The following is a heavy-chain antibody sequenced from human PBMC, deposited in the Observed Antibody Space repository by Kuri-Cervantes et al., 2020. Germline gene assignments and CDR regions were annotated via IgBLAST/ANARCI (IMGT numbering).Heavy chain of an antibody. CDR1: GFTFDDYA. J-gene: IGHJ6*02. V-gene: IGHV3-9*01. CDR2: ISWNSGSI. Sequence: GGSLRLSCAASGFTFDDYAMHWVRQAPGKGLEWVSGISWNSGSIGYADSVKGRFTISRDNAKNSLYLQMNSLRAEDTAVYYCAKDRLYGMDVWGQGTTVTVSS. CDR3: AKDRLYGMDV.